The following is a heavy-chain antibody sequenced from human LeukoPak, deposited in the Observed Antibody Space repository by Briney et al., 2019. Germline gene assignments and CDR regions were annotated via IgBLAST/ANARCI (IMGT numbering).Heavy chain of an antibody. CDR1: GFTFSSYA. J-gene: IGHJ4*02. V-gene: IGHV4-39*01. Sequence: GSLRLSCAASGFTFSSYAMSWVRQTPGKGLEWIGSIYYSGSTYYNTSLKSRVTISVDTSKNQFSLEVSSVTAADTALYHCARHGYYYHTSGYFGFWGQGTLVTVSS. D-gene: IGHD3-22*01. CDR3: ARHGYYYHTSGYFGF. CDR2: IYYSGST.